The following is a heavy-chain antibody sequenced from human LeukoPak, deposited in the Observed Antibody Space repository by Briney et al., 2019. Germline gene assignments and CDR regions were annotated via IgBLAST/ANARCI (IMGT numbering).Heavy chain of an antibody. CDR1: GGSFSGYY. Sequence: PSETLSLTCAVYGGSFSGYYWSWIRQPPGKGLEWIGEINHSGSTNYNPSLKSRVTISVDTSKNQFSLKLSSVTAADTAVYYCARSRQGWFRGELDYWGQGTLVTVSS. J-gene: IGHJ4*02. CDR3: ARSRQGWFRGELDY. CDR2: INHSGST. V-gene: IGHV4-34*01. D-gene: IGHD3-10*01.